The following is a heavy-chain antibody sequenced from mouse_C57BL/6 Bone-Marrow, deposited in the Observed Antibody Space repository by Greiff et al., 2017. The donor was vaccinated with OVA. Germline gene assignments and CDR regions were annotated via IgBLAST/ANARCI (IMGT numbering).Heavy chain of an antibody. CDR2: SRNKANDYTT. D-gene: IGHD1-1*01. CDR1: GFTFSDFY. V-gene: IGHV7-1*01. J-gene: IGHJ3*01. Sequence: EVMLVESGGGLVQSGRSLRLSCATSGFTFSDFYMEWVRQAPGKGLEWIAASRNKANDYTTEYSASVKGRFIVSRDTSQSILYLQMNALRAEDTAIYYCARDAYGSSGSWFAYWGQGTLVTVSA. CDR3: ARDAYGSSGSWFAY.